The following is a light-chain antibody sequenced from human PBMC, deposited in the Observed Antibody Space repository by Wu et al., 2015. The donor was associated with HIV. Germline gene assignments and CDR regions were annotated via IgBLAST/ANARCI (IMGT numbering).Light chain of an antibody. V-gene: IGKV1-5*03. Sequence: SAXVGDRVTITCRASQSISTWLAWYQQKPGKAPNLLIYKTSNLQRGVPSRFSGSGSGTEFTLTISSLQPDDFATYYCQQDNSYPWTFGQGTKVGIK. J-gene: IGKJ1*01. CDR2: KTS. CDR3: QQDNSYPWT. CDR1: QSISTW.